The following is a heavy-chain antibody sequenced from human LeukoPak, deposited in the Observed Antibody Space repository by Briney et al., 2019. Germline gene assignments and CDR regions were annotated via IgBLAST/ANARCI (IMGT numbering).Heavy chain of an antibody. CDR3: AKDLYSSGWAYYFDY. Sequence: HPGGSLRLSCAASGFTFSSYAMSWVRQAPGKGLEWVSTISGSAGSTYYADSVKGRFTISRDISKNTLYLQMNSLRAEDTALYYCAKDLYSSGWAYYFDYWGQGTLVTVSS. CDR2: ISGSAGST. CDR1: GFTFSSYA. D-gene: IGHD6-19*01. J-gene: IGHJ4*02. V-gene: IGHV3-23*01.